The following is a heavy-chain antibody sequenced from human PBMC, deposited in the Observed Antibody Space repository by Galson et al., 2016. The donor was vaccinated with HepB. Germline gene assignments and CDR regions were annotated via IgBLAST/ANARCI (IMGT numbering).Heavy chain of an antibody. CDR1: GFTFSNRG. CDR2: DSVHGGRK. Sequence: SLRLSCAASGFTFSNRGMHWVRQAPGKGLEWVAADSVHGGRKFYADSVKGRFIISRDNSNNMLFPQMNSLRADDTAVYYCAKRHEYCPPVGCSVDSWGQGTLVSVSS. J-gene: IGHJ4*02. V-gene: IGHV3-30*18. D-gene: IGHD2/OR15-2a*01. CDR3: AKRHEYCPPVGCSVDS.